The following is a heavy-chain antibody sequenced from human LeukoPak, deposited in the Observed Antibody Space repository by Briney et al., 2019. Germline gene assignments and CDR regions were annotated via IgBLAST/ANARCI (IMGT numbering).Heavy chain of an antibody. J-gene: IGHJ4*02. CDR3: ARFNPYYSNTDY. CDR1: GYSISSGYY. CDR2: NYHSGST. Sequence: SETLSLTCTVSGYSISSGYYWGWIRQPPGKGLEWIGSNYHSGSTYYNPSLKSRVTISVDTSKNQFSLKLSSVTAADTAVYYCARFNPYYSNTDYWGQGTLVTVSS. D-gene: IGHD4-11*01. V-gene: IGHV4-38-2*02.